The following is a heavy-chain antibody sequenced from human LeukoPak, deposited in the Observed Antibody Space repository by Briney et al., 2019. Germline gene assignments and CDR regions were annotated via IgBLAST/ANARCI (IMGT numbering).Heavy chain of an antibody. V-gene: IGHV4-61*01. CDR3: ARGGGMGHYYYYMDV. J-gene: IGHJ6*03. Sequence: PSETLSLTCTVSGYSISSGYYWGWIRQPPGKGLEWIGYIYYSGSTNYNPSLKSRVTISVDTSKNQFSLKLSSVTAADTAVYYCARGGGMGHYYYYMDVWGKGTTVTISS. CDR1: GYSISSGYY. CDR2: IYYSGST. D-gene: IGHD5-24*01.